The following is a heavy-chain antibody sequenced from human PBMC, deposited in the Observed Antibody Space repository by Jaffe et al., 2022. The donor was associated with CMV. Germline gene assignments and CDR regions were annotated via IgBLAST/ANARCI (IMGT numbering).Heavy chain of an antibody. D-gene: IGHD1-26*01. V-gene: IGHV3-33*01. CDR3: ARDQERGSSGSLDY. J-gene: IGHJ4*02. CDR1: GFTFSTYG. Sequence: QVQLVESGGRVVQPGRSLRLSCAASGFTFSTYGVHWVRQAPGKGLEWLAVIWYDGSNKYYADSAKGRFTISRDNFKDMCYLQMNSLRVEDTATYYCARDQERGSSGSLDYWGQGTLVTVSS. CDR2: IWYDGSNK.